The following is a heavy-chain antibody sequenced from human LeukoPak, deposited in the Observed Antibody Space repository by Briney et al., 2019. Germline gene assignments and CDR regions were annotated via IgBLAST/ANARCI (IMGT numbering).Heavy chain of an antibody. CDR3: ARAGKRGTRGPLDY. D-gene: IGHD1-14*01. CDR1: GFTFSSYG. J-gene: IGHJ3*01. Sequence: QSGGSLRLSCAASGFTFSSYGMHWVRQAPGKGLEWVAVIWYDGSNKYYADSVKGRFTISRDNSKNTLYLQMNSLRAEDTAVYYCARAGKRGTRGPLDYWGQGTMVTVSS. V-gene: IGHV3-33*01. CDR2: IWYDGSNK.